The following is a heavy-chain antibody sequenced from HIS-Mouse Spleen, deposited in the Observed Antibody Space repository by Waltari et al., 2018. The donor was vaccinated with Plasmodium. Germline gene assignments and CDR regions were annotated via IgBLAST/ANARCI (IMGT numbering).Heavy chain of an antibody. Sequence: EVQLVESGGGLIQPGGSLRLSCAASGFTVSSNYMSWVRPAPGKGLEWVSGIYSGGSTYDADSVKGRFTISRDNSKNTLYLQMNSLRAEDTAVYYCARGMKSSSSAFDIWGQGTMVTVSS. CDR3: ARGMKSSSSAFDI. CDR2: IYSGGST. D-gene: IGHD6-6*01. CDR1: GFTVSSNY. J-gene: IGHJ3*02. V-gene: IGHV3-53*01.